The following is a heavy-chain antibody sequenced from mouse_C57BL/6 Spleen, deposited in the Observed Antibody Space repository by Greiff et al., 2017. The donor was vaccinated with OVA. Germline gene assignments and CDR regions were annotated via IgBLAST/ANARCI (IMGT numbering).Heavy chain of an antibody. CDR1: GFTFSSYA. CDR3: TRESSGYERDYFDY. Sequence: EVKLMESGEGLVKPGGSLKLSCAASGFTFSSYAMSWVRQTPEKRLEWVAYISSGGDYIYYADTVKGRFTISRDNARNTLYLQMSSLKSEDTAMYYGTRESSGYERDYFDYWGQGTTLTVSS. V-gene: IGHV5-9-1*02. J-gene: IGHJ2*01. D-gene: IGHD3-2*02. CDR2: ISSGGDYI.